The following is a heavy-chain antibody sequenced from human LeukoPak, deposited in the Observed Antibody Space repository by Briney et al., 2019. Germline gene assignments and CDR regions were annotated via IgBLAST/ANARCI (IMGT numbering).Heavy chain of an antibody. CDR3: ARDGYYDSSGYYSY. CDR2: ISAYNGNT. CDR1: GYTFTGYG. Sequence: ASVKVSCKASGYTFTGYGISWVRQAPGQGLEWMGWISAYNGNTNYAQKLQGRVTMTTDTSTSTAYMELRSLRSDDTAVYYCARDGYYDSSGYYSYWGQGTLATVSS. J-gene: IGHJ4*02. V-gene: IGHV1-18*01. D-gene: IGHD3-22*01.